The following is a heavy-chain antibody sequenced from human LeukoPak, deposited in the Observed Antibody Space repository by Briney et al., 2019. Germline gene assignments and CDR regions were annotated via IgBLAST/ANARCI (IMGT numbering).Heavy chain of an antibody. J-gene: IGHJ4*02. CDR3: ARRSGWSPDY. V-gene: IGHV5-51*01. Sequence: GKSLKISCKGSGYSFTTYWIGWVRQMPGKGLDWMGIIYPGNSDTRYSPSFQGQVTISVDKSISTAYLQWSSLKASDTAMYYCARRSGWSPDYWGQGTLVTVSS. CDR2: IYPGNSDT. D-gene: IGHD6-19*01. CDR1: GYSFTTYW.